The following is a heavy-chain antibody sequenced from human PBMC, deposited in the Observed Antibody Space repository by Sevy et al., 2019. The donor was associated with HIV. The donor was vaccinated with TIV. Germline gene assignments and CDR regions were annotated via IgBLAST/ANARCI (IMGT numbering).Heavy chain of an antibody. CDR1: GFTFSSYA. V-gene: IGHV3-23*01. CDR3: ATYPLWFGDHHGDY. CDR2: ISGSGGST. D-gene: IGHD3-10*01. J-gene: IGHJ4*02. Sequence: GGSLRLSCAASGFTFSSYAMSWVRQAPGKGLEWVSAISGSGGSTYYADSVKGRFTISRDNSKNTLYLQMNSLRAEDTAVYYCATYPLWFGDHHGDYWGQGTLVTVSS.